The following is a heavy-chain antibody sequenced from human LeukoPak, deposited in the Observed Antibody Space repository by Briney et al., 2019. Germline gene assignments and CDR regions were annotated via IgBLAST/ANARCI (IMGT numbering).Heavy chain of an antibody. CDR3: ARGGGRYSYGPRSDP. V-gene: IGHV4-34*01. Sequence: SETLSLTCAVYGGSFSGYYWSWIRQPPGRGLEWIGEINHSGSTNYNPSLKSRVTISVDTSKNQFSLKLSSVTAADTAVYYCARGGGRYSYGPRSDPWGQGTLVTVSS. CDR1: GGSFSGYY. CDR2: INHSGST. J-gene: IGHJ5*02. D-gene: IGHD5-18*01.